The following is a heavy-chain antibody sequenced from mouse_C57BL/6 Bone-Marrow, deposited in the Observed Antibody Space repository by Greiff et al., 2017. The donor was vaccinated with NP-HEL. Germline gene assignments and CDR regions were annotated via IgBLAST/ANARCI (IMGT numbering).Heavy chain of an antibody. CDR3: ARKSDGYWYFDV. J-gene: IGHJ1*03. CDR2: IWSGGST. CDR1: GFSLTSYG. Sequence: QVQLQQSGPGLVQPSQSLSITCTVSGFSLTSYGVHWVRQSPGKGLEWLGVIWSGGSTDYNAAFISRLSISKDNSKSQVFFKMNSLQADDTAIYYCARKSDGYWYFDVWGTGTTVTVSS. D-gene: IGHD2-3*01. V-gene: IGHV2-2*01.